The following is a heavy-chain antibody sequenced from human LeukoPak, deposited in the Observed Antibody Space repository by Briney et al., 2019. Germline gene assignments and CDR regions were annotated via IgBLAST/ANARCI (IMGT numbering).Heavy chain of an antibody. V-gene: IGHV1-2*02. J-gene: IGHJ4*02. CDR3: ARVGPYYDFSRYYFDY. Sequence: ASVKASCKASGYTFTGYYMHWVRQAPGQGLKWMGWINPNSGGTNYAQKFQGRVTMTRDTSISTAYMELSRLRSDDTAVYYCARVGPYYDFSRYYFDYWGQGTLVTVSS. CDR2: INPNSGGT. CDR1: GYTFTGYY. D-gene: IGHD3-3*01.